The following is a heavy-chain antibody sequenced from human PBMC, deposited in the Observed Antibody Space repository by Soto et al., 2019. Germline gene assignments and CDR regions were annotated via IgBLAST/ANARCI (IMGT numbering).Heavy chain of an antibody. Sequence: GRSLRLSCAASGFTFSSYGMHWVRQAPGKGLEWVAVIWYDGSNKYYADSVKGRFTISRDNSKNTLYLQMNSLRAEDTAVYYCAKDTHNPAAAGDLTPSGMDVSCQGTTVTVSS. CDR3: AKDTHNPAAAGDLTPSGMDV. CDR2: IWYDGSNK. D-gene: IGHD6-13*01. CDR1: GFTFSSYG. J-gene: IGHJ6*02. V-gene: IGHV3-33*06.